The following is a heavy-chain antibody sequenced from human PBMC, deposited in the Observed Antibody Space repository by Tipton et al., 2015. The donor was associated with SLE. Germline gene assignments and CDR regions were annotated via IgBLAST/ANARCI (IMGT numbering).Heavy chain of an antibody. J-gene: IGHJ6*02. D-gene: IGHD6-6*01. CDR2: ISWDGGST. CDR1: GFTFADYA. CDR3: AKDIGAARPFGMDV. V-gene: IGHV3-43D*04. Sequence: SLRLSCAASGFTFADYAMHWVRQAPGKGLEWVSLISWDGGSTYYADSVKGRFTISRDNSKNSLYLQMNSLRAEDTALYYCAKDIGAARPFGMDVWGQGTTVTVSS.